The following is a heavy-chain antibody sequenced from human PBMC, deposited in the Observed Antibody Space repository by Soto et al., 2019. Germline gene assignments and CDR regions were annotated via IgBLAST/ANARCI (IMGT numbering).Heavy chain of an antibody. CDR1: GGTFSSYT. J-gene: IGHJ3*02. V-gene: IGHV1-69*02. CDR2: IIPILGIA. Sequence: QVQLVQSGAEVKKPGSSVKVSCKASGGTFSSYTISWVRQAPGQGLEWMGRIIPILGIANYAQKFQGRVTITADKSTSTAYMELSSLRSEDTAVYYCARQGKDIVVVVAASGDFDIWGQGTMVTVS. D-gene: IGHD2-15*01. CDR3: ARQGKDIVVVVAASGDFDI.